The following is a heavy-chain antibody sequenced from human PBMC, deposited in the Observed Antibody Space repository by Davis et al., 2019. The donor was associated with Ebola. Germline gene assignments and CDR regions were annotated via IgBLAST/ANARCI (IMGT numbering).Heavy chain of an antibody. D-gene: IGHD1-7*01. CDR2: ISSSSTI. V-gene: IGHV3-48*01. J-gene: IGHJ3*02. Sequence: GESLKISCAASGFTFSSYSMNWVRQAPGKGLEWVSYISSSSTIYYADSVKGRFTISRDNSKNTLYLQMNSLRAEDTAVYYCANWNYGAFHIWGQGTMVTVSS. CDR1: GFTFSSYS. CDR3: ANWNYGAFHI.